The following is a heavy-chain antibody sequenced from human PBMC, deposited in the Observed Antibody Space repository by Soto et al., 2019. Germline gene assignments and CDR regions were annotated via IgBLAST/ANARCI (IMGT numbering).Heavy chain of an antibody. CDR3: ARDAGYSGYDYYYYNGMDV. D-gene: IGHD5-12*01. V-gene: IGHV1-2*02. J-gene: IGHJ6*02. Sequence: GAAVKVSCKASGYTFTGYYMHWVRQAPGQGLEWMGWINPNSGGTNYAQKFQGRVTMTRDTSISTAYMELSRLRSDDTAVYYCARDAGYSGYDYYYYNGMDVWGQGTTVTVSS. CDR2: INPNSGGT. CDR1: GYTFTGYY.